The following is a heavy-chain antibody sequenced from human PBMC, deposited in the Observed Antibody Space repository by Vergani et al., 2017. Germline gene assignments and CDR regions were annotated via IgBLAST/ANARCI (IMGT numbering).Heavy chain of an antibody. Sequence: EVQLVQSGAEVKKPGESLKISCKGSGYSFTSYWIGWVRQMPGKGLEWMGRIDPSDSYTNYSPSFQGHVTISADKSISTAYLQWSSLKASDTAMYYCARELELTRAFDIWGQGTMVTVSS. J-gene: IGHJ3*02. CDR3: ARELELTRAFDI. CDR2: IDPSDSYT. CDR1: GYSFTSYW. V-gene: IGHV5-10-1*01. D-gene: IGHD1-7*01.